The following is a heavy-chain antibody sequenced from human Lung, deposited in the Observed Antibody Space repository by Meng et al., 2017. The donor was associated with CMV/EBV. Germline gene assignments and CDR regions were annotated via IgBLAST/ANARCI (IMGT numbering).Heavy chain of an antibody. CDR2: ISGNGGVT. Sequence: GGSXRLXCAASGFTFNTYAMTWVRQAPGRGLESVSIISGNGGVTYYADSVKGRFTISRDNSKNTVYLQMNSLRAEDTAVYYCEKDLRDIVVRVGARVHWGQGXLVTVSS. J-gene: IGHJ4*02. V-gene: IGHV3-23*01. D-gene: IGHD2-15*01. CDR1: GFTFNTYA. CDR3: EKDLRDIVVRVGARVH.